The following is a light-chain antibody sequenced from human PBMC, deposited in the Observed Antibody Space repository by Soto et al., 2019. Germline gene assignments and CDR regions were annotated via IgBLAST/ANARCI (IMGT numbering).Light chain of an antibody. CDR2: GAS. Sequence: DIQMTQSPSSVSASVGDRVTITCRASQGISSWLAWYQQKPGKAPKLLIFGASTLQSGVPSRFSGSGAVTHFTITISSLQPEDSTTYYCQQTNGGLTFGGGTKVEIK. V-gene: IGKV1-12*01. CDR3: QQTNGGLT. J-gene: IGKJ4*01. CDR1: QGISSW.